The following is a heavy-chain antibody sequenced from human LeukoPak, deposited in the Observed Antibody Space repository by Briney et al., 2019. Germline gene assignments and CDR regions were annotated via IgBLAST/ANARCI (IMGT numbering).Heavy chain of an antibody. CDR1: GYTFTGYY. J-gene: IGHJ3*02. D-gene: IGHD2-21*02. V-gene: IGHV1-2*02. CDR2: INPNSGGT. CDR3: AREGNPIGDCYWCSTGDAFDI. Sequence: GASVKVSCKASGYTFTGYYMHWVRQAPGQGLEWMGWINPNSGGTNYAQKFQGRVTMTRDTSISTAYMELSRLRSDDTAVYYCAREGNPIGDCYWCSTGDAFDIWGQGTMVTVSS.